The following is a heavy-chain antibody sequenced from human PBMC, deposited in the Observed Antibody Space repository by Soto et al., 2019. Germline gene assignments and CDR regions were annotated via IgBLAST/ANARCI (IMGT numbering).Heavy chain of an antibody. CDR3: ARDPGYSGYDAPGPNYYYYGMDV. CDR1: GGTFSSYA. J-gene: IGHJ6*02. V-gene: IGHV1-69*13. Sequence: SVKVSCKASGGTFSSYAISWVRQAPGQGLEWMGGIIPIFGTANYAQKFQGRVTITADESTSTAYMELSSLRSEDTAVYYCARDPGYSGYDAPGPNYYYYGMDVWGQGTTVTVSS. CDR2: IIPIFGTA. D-gene: IGHD5-12*01.